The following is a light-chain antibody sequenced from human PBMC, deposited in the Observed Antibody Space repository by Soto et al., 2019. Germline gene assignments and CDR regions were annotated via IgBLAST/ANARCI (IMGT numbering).Light chain of an antibody. Sequence: VLTQSPATLSLSPGERATLSCRASQSIHTSLAWYQQKSGKPPRLVIYDSTLRANGVPDRFGGSGSGTDFTLTISSLEPEDFAVFYCQQRSIWPWTFGQGTKVDTK. V-gene: IGKV3-11*01. J-gene: IGKJ1*01. CDR3: QQRSIWPWT. CDR1: QSIHTS. CDR2: DST.